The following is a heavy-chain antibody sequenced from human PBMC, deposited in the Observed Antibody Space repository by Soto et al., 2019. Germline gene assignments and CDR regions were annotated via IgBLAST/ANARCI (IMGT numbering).Heavy chain of an antibody. D-gene: IGHD2-15*01. CDR3: ARSLVVVAATQHWFDP. V-gene: IGHV6-1*01. J-gene: IGHJ5*02. CDR2: TYYRSKWYN. Sequence: SQTLSLTCAISGDSVSSNSAAWNWIRQSPSRGLEWLGGTYYRSKWYNDYAVSVKSRITINPDTSKNQFSLQLNSVTPEDTAVYYCARSLVVVAATQHWFDPWGQGTLVTVSS. CDR1: GDSVSSNSAA.